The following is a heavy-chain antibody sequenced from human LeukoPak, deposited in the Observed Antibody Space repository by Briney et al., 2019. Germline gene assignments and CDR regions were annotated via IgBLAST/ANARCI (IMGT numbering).Heavy chain of an antibody. Sequence: ASVKVSCKASGYTFTGYYMHWVRQAPGQGLEWMGWINPNSGGTNYAQKFQGRVTMTRDTSISTAYMELSRLRPDDTAVYYCASAALDYYYYMDVWGKGTTVTVSS. CDR3: ASAALDYYYYMDV. V-gene: IGHV1-2*02. CDR2: INPNSGGT. D-gene: IGHD6-25*01. CDR1: GYTFTGYY. J-gene: IGHJ6*03.